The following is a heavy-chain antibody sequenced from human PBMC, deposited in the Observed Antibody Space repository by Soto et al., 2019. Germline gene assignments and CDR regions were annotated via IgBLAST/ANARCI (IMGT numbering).Heavy chain of an antibody. CDR1: GYTFSDYY. Sequence: ASMKVSCKASGYTFSDYYIHWVRQAPGQGLEWMGWTNPNRGATNLAQKFQGRVALTRDTSIYTGYKELSRLRPGDTAVYYCARRESYESGSYSLDYWGQGTPVTVSS. CDR2: TNPNRGAT. J-gene: IGHJ4*02. V-gene: IGHV1-2*02. CDR3: ARRESYESGSYSLDY. D-gene: IGHD3-10*01.